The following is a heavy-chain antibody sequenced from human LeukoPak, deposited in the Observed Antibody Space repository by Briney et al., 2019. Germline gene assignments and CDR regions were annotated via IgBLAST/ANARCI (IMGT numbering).Heavy chain of an antibody. V-gene: IGHV3-21*01. J-gene: IGHJ4*02. D-gene: IGHD3-22*01. CDR3: SRDQEDYYDSSGYPLDY. CDR2: ISSGSSYI. CDR1: GFTFSSYS. Sequence: GGSLRLSCAASGFTFSSYSMNWVRQAPGKGLEWVSSISSGSSYIYYTDSVKGRFTISRDNAKNSLYLQINKLRAEDTAVDYCSRDQEDYYDSSGYPLDYWGQGTLVTVSS.